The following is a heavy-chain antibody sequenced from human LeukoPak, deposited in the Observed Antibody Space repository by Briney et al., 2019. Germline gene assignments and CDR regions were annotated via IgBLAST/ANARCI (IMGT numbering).Heavy chain of an antibody. CDR2: MNPNSGNT. Sequence: APVKVSCKASGYTFTSYDINWVRQATGQGLEWMGWMNPNSGNTGYAQKFQGRVTMTRNTSISTAYMELSSLRSEDTAVYYCARGRTRYYGSSGLLLYWGQGTLVTVSS. D-gene: IGHD3-22*01. V-gene: IGHV1-8*01. J-gene: IGHJ4*02. CDR3: ARGRTRYYGSSGLLLY. CDR1: GYTFTSYD.